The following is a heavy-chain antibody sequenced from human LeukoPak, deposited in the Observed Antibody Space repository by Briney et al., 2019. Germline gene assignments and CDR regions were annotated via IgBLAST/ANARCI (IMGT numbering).Heavy chain of an antibody. V-gene: IGHV4-30-2*01. Sequence: SETLSLTCAVSGCTISSGGYSWGWIRQPPGMGREWWGYIYHSGSTYDNPSLNSRITISVDRSKNQFSLKLSSVLAADTSVYYCAIGVRGAIDYWGKGTLVTASS. CDR3: AIGVRGAIDY. CDR1: GCTISSGGYS. J-gene: IGHJ4*02. D-gene: IGHD3-10*02. CDR2: IYHSGST.